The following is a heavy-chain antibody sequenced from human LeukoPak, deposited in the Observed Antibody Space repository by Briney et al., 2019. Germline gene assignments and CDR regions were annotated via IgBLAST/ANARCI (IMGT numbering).Heavy chain of an antibody. CDR3: ARDRACSSTSCYYYYYGMDV. Sequence: GGSLRLSCAASGFTFSSYAMSWVRQAPGKGLEWVSAISGSGGSTYYADSVKGRFTISRDNAKNSLYLQMNSLRAEDTAVYYCARDRACSSTSCYYYYYGMDVWGQGTMVTVSS. CDR2: ISGSGGST. V-gene: IGHV3-23*01. CDR1: GFTFSSYA. J-gene: IGHJ6*02. D-gene: IGHD2-2*01.